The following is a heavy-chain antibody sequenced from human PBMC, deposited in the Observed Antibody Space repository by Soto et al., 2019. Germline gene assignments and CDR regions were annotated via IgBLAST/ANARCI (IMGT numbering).Heavy chain of an antibody. V-gene: IGHV1-69*02. J-gene: IGHJ3*02. CDR1: GGTFSSQT. CDR2: VIPIIGEG. D-gene: IGHD1-1*01. CDR3: ARPAVNDLDADSSAFDI. Sequence: QVQLVQSGAEVKEPGSSVKVSCKVSGGTFSSQTINWVRQVPGQGLEWMGSVIPIIGEGKYAQSFLGRVRITADRSTSTAYMGLSSLRSEDTAVYYCARPAVNDLDADSSAFDIWGQGTMVTVSS.